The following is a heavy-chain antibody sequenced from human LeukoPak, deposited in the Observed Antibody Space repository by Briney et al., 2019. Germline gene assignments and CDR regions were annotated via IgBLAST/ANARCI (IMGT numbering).Heavy chain of an antibody. D-gene: IGHD1-26*01. CDR3: AKMKGHPLPKYYMGV. Sequence: PGGSLRLSCAASGFTFSGFAMSWVRRTPGRGLEWVSGISCSGDNTLYADSVKGRFTISRDNSKNTLYLEMNSLRAEDTAIYYCAKMKGHPLPKYYMGVWGQGTTVTVSS. J-gene: IGHJ6*01. V-gene: IGHV3-23*01. CDR2: ISCSGDNT. CDR1: GFTFSGFA.